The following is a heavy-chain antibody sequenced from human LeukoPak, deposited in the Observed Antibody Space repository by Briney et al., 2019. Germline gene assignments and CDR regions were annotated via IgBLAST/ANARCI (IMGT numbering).Heavy chain of an antibody. Sequence: GGSLRLSCAASGFAFSSFAMSWVRQAPGKGLEWVSAISGSGGSTYYADSVKGRFTISRDNSKNTLYLQMNSLRAEDTAVYYCAKVRWLRDLSENWFDPWGQGTLVTVSS. D-gene: IGHD5-12*01. CDR3: AKVRWLRDLSENWFDP. J-gene: IGHJ5*02. V-gene: IGHV3-23*01. CDR1: GFAFSSFA. CDR2: ISGSGGST.